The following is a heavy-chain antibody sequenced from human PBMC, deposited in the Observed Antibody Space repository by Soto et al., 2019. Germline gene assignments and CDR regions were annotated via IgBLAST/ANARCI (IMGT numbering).Heavy chain of an antibody. J-gene: IGHJ1*01. D-gene: IGHD3-3*01. CDR2: INAGNGNT. CDR1: GYTFTSYA. Sequence: ASVKVSCKASGYTFTSYAMHWVRQAPGQGLEWMGWINAGNGNTKYSQKFQGRVTITRDTSASTAYMELSSLRSEDTAVYYCARGTRAIFGVVTHTEYFQHWGQGTLVTVSS. V-gene: IGHV1-3*01. CDR3: ARGTRAIFGVVTHTEYFQH.